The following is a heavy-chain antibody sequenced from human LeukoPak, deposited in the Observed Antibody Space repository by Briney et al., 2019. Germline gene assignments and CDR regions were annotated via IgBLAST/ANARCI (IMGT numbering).Heavy chain of an antibody. CDR1: GFTFDDYG. V-gene: IGHV3-20*04. J-gene: IGHJ4*02. CDR3: ATRQRDIVVVVAANYFDY. Sequence: GSLRLSCAASGFTFDDYGMSWVRQAPGKGLEWVSGINWNGGSTGYADSVKGRFTISRDNAKNSLYLQMNSLRAEDTALYYCATRQRDIVVVVAANYFDYWGQGTLVTVSS. CDR2: INWNGGST. D-gene: IGHD2-15*01.